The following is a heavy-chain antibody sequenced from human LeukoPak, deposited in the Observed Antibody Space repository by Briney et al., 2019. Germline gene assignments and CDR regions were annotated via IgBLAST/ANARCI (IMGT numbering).Heavy chain of an antibody. Sequence: GGSLRLSCAASGFTFSSYAMSWVRQAPGKGLEWVSAISGSGGSTYYADSVKGRFTISRDNSKNTLYLQMNSLRAEDTAVYYCAKDSGRRYCSGGSCYFWGLGTLVTVSS. J-gene: IGHJ4*02. CDR2: ISGSGGST. CDR1: GFTFSSYA. D-gene: IGHD2-15*01. V-gene: IGHV3-23*01. CDR3: AKDSGRRYCSGGSCYF.